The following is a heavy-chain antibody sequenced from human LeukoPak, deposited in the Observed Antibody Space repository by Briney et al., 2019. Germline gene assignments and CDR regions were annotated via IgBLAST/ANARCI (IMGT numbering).Heavy chain of an antibody. CDR1: GDSISNYY. V-gene: IGHV4-4*07. D-gene: IGHD2-21*02. CDR2: IYTSGTT. CDR3: ARVVYCGGDCYSDYFDY. J-gene: IGHJ4*02. Sequence: SETLSLTCTVSGDSISNYYWTWIRQPAGKGLEWIGRIYTSGTTNYNPSLKSRVTISVDTSKNQFSLKLSSVTAADTAVYYCARVVYCGGDCYSDYFDYWGQGTLVTVSS.